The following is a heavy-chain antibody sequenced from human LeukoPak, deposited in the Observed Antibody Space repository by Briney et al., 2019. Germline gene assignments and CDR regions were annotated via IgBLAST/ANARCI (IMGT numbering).Heavy chain of an antibody. CDR3: ARSPLLRYFDWLLSPHIFDY. Sequence: PSETLSLTCAVYGGSFSSYYWGWIRQPPGKGLEWIGSIYYSGSTYYNPSLKSRVTISVDTSKNQFSLKLSSVTAADTAVYYCARSPLLRYFDWLLSPHIFDYWGQGTLVTVSS. CDR1: GGSFSSYY. CDR2: IYYSGST. J-gene: IGHJ4*02. D-gene: IGHD3-9*01. V-gene: IGHV4-39*01.